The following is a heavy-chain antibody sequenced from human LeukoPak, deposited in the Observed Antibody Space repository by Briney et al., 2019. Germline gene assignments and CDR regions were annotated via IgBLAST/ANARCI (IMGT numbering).Heavy chain of an antibody. J-gene: IGHJ4*02. V-gene: IGHV1-18*01. Sequence: ASVKVSCKASGYTFTSYGISWVRQAPGQGLEWMGWISAYNGNTNYAQKLQGRVTMTTDTSTSTAYMELRSLRSDDTAVYYCARTSDLGYCSGGSCYSGDYWGRGTLVTVSS. CDR1: GYTFTSYG. D-gene: IGHD2-15*01. CDR2: ISAYNGNT. CDR3: ARTSDLGYCSGGSCYSGDY.